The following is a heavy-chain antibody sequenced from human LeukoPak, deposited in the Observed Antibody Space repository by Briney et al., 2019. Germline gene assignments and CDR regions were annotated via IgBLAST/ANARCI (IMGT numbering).Heavy chain of an antibody. Sequence: GGSLRLSCAASGFTFRNYWMSWVRQPPGKGLEWLANIKPDGGEKYYVDSVKGRFTISRDNVKSALYLQMDSLRAEDAAVYFCAKRGVVIRVILVGFHKEAYYFDSWGQGALVTVSS. CDR1: GFTFRNYW. J-gene: IGHJ4*02. CDR2: IKPDGGEK. CDR3: AKRGVVIRVILVGFHKEAYYFDS. D-gene: IGHD3-22*01. V-gene: IGHV3-7*01.